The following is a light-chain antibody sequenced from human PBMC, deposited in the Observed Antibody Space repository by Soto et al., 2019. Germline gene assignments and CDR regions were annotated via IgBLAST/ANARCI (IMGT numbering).Light chain of an antibody. CDR2: GNS. J-gene: IGLJ1*01. CDR1: SSNIGAGFD. CDR3: QSYDISLRGNV. Sequence: QAVVTQPPSVSGAPGQRVIMSCTGSSSNIGAGFDVHWYQQLPGSAPTLLIFGNSNRPTGVPDRFSASKGGTSASLTITGLQADDEADYYCQSYDISLRGNVFGPGTKVTVL. V-gene: IGLV1-40*01.